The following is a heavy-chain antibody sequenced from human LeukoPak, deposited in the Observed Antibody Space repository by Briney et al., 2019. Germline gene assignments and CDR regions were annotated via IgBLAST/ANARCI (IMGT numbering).Heavy chain of an antibody. J-gene: IGHJ4*02. V-gene: IGHV3-66*01. CDR2: IYSGGTT. Sequence: GGSLRLSCAASGFTVSSNYMTWVRQAPGKGLEWVSLIYSGGTTYYADSVKGRFTISRDNSKNTLYLQMNSLRAEDTAVYYCARNSWPVPGLYYWGQGTLVTVSS. CDR3: ARNSWPVPGLYY. D-gene: IGHD6-19*01. CDR1: GFTVSSNY.